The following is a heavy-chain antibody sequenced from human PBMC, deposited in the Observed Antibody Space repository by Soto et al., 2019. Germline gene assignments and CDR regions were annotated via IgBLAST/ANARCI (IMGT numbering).Heavy chain of an antibody. D-gene: IGHD3-22*01. Sequence: DVQLVESGGGLVQPGRSLRLSCAASGFTFDDYAMHWVRQAPGKGLEWVSGISWNSGSIGYVDSVKGRFTISRDNAKNSLYLQMNSLRAEDTALYYCAKSVLRVKASYFDLWGRGTLVTVSS. CDR3: AKSVLRVKASYFDL. V-gene: IGHV3-9*01. CDR2: ISWNSGSI. CDR1: GFTFDDYA. J-gene: IGHJ2*01.